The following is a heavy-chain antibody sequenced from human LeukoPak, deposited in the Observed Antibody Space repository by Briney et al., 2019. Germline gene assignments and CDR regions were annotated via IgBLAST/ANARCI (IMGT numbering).Heavy chain of an antibody. CDR3: ARQEFSSGWSRIDY. V-gene: IGHV4-59*08. J-gene: IGHJ4*02. CDR1: GGSISSNF. Sequence: SETLSLTCTVSGGSISSNFWSWIRQPPGKGLEWIGHMYDNGDTNYNPSLKSRLTISLDTSKNQFSLKLSSVTAADTAVYYCARQEFSSGWSRIDYWGQGTLVTVSS. CDR2: MYDNGDT. D-gene: IGHD6-19*01.